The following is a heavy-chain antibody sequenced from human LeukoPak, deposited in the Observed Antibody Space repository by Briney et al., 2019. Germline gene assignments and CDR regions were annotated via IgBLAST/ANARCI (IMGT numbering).Heavy chain of an antibody. CDR2: IYYSGNT. CDR1: GGSISPYY. J-gene: IGHJ4*02. Sequence: SETLSLTCTVSGGSISPYYWSWIRQPPGKGLEWLGYIYYSGNTGYKPSLKSRVAMSVGTSKNQFSLRLSSVTAADTAVYYCARSTGSTMFIDYWGQGTLVTVSS. V-gene: IGHV4-59*01. D-gene: IGHD3-10*02. CDR3: ARSTGSTMFIDY.